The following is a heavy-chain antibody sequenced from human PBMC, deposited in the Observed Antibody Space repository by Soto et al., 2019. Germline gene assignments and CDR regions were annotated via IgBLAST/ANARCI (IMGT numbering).Heavy chain of an antibody. Sequence: GGSLRLSCAASGFTFSNAWMNWVRQAPGKGLEWVGRIKSKTDGGTTDYAAPVKGRFTISRADSKTTLYLQMNSLKTEDTAVYYCTSAGYSSGWLDAFDIWGQGTMVTVSS. CDR2: IKSKTDGGTT. CDR1: GFTFSNAW. D-gene: IGHD6-19*01. V-gene: IGHV3-15*07. CDR3: TSAGYSSGWLDAFDI. J-gene: IGHJ3*02.